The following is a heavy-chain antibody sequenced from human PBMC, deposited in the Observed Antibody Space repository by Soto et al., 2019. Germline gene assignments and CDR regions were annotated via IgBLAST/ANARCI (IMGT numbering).Heavy chain of an antibody. J-gene: IGHJ6*04. Sequence: SETLSLTCTVSGGSISSYYWSWIRQPPGKGLEWIGYIYYSGSTNYNPSLKSRVTISVDTSKNQFSLKLSSVTAADTAVYYCARERVPAAKQTNLYYYYGRDVWGKGTRVTASS. CDR1: GGSISSYY. V-gene: IGHV4-59*01. D-gene: IGHD2-2*01. CDR2: IYYSGST. CDR3: ARERVPAAKQTNLYYYYGRDV.